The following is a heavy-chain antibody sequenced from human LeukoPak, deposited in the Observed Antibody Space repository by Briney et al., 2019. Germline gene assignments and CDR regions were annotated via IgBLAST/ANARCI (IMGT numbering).Heavy chain of an antibody. D-gene: IGHD1-26*01. Sequence: GGSLRLSCAASGFTLSTYGMHWVRQAPGKGLEWVAFIRYDGNNRYYADSVKGRFTISSDNSKNTFYLQMNSLRAEDTAVYYCANPYFLVGATDLGAFDIWGQGTMVTVSS. J-gene: IGHJ3*02. V-gene: IGHV3-30*02. CDR2: IRYDGNNR. CDR1: GFTLSTYG. CDR3: ANPYFLVGATDLGAFDI.